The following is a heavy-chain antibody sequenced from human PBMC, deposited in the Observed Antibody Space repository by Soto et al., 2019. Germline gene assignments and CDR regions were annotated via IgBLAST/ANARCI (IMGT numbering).Heavy chain of an antibody. CDR1: GFTFDDYA. V-gene: IGHV3-9*01. Sequence: PGGSLRLSCAASGFTFDDYAMHWVRQAPGKGLEWVSGISWNSGSIGYADSVKGRFTISRDNAKNSLYLQMNSLRAEDTALYYCAKTVVVAAHYDAFDIWGQGTMVTVSS. J-gene: IGHJ3*02. CDR3: AKTVVVAAHYDAFDI. D-gene: IGHD2-15*01. CDR2: ISWNSGSI.